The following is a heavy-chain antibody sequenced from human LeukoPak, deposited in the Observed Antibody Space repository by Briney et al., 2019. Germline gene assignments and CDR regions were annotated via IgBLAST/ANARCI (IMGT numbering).Heavy chain of an antibody. V-gene: IGHV3-48*01. D-gene: IGHD3-22*01. J-gene: IGHJ6*03. Sequence: PGGSLRLSCAASGFTFSSYSMNWVRQAPGKGLEWVSYISSSSSTIYYADSVKGRFTISRDNAKNSLYLQMNSLRAEDTAVYYCARDRFDDSNGYYYHSYYYMNVWGKGTTVTVSS. CDR1: GFTFSSYS. CDR2: ISSSSSTI. CDR3: ARDRFDDSNGYYYHSYYYMNV.